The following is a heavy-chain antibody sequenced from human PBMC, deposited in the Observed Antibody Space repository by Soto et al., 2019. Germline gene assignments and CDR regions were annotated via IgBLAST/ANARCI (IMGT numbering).Heavy chain of an antibody. D-gene: IGHD3-10*01. V-gene: IGHV1-46*01. CDR2: IIPSSGST. CDR1: GYTFTSYY. CDR3: ARVQHPAYFDY. Sequence: ASVKVSCKAFGYTFTSYYIECVRQAPGQGLEWMGIIIPSSGSTSYAQKFQGRVTMTRDTSTSTVYMELSSLLSEDTAVYYCARVQHPAYFDYWGQGTPVTVSS. J-gene: IGHJ4*02.